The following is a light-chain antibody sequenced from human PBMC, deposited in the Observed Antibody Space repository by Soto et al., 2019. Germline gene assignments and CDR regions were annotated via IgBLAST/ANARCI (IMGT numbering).Light chain of an antibody. V-gene: IGLV2-23*01. CDR2: EGS. Sequence: QSALTQPASVSGSPGQSITISCTGTSSDVGSYNLVSWYQQHPGKAPKLMIYEGSKRPSGVSNRFSGSKSGNTDSLTISGLQAEDEADYYCCSYAGSSTLVFGGGTK. CDR1: SSDVGSYNL. CDR3: CSYAGSSTLV. J-gene: IGLJ2*01.